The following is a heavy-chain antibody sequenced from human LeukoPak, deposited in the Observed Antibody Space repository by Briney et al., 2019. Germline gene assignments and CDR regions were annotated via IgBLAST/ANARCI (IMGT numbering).Heavy chain of an antibody. CDR2: IIFDGGNK. J-gene: IGHJ6*02. CDR3: ARDETDYFDSSGYSLHYSYGMDV. Sequence: GGSLRLSCAASGFTFSRYAMHWVRQAPGKGLEWVAVIIFDGGNKSHADSVKGRFTISRDNSMHTLYLQMNRLRTEDTAVYYCARDETDYFDSSGYSLHYSYGMDVWGQGTTVTVSS. D-gene: IGHD3-22*01. V-gene: IGHV3-30*04. CDR1: GFTFSRYA.